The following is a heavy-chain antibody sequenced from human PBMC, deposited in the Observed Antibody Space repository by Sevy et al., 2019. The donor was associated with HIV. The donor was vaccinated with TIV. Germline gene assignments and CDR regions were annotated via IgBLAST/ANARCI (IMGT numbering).Heavy chain of an antibody. J-gene: IGHJ6*02. Sequence: GGSLRLSCAVSGFTFSNFGMSWVRQAPGKGLEWVSTISGSGGTTYYADSVKGRFTISRDNSKKTLYLQMNSLRAEDTALYYCAKGDTSTRYYYYGMDVWGQGTAVTVSS. D-gene: IGHD2-2*01. CDR3: AKGDTSTRYYYYGMDV. V-gene: IGHV3-23*01. CDR2: ISGSGGTT. CDR1: GFTFSNFG.